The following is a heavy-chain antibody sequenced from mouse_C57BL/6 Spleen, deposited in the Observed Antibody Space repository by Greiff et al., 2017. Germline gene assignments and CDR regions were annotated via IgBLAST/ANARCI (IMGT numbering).Heavy chain of an antibody. Sequence: QVQLQQSGAELVRPGASVTLSCKASGYTFTDYEMHWVKQTPVHGLEWIGAIDPETGGTAYNQKFKGKAILTADKSSSTAYMELRSQTSEDSAVYYCTRGSSYDYAMDYWGQGTSVTVSS. CDR1: GYTFTDYE. J-gene: IGHJ4*01. D-gene: IGHD1-1*01. V-gene: IGHV1-15*01. CDR2: IDPETGGT. CDR3: TRGSSYDYAMDY.